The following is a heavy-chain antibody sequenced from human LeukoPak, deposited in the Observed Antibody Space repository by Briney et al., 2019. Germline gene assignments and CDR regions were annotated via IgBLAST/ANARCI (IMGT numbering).Heavy chain of an antibody. V-gene: IGHV3-23*01. CDR2: ISGSGGST. CDR3: AKLPYYYGSGFDY. J-gene: IGHJ4*02. D-gene: IGHD3-10*01. Sequence: GGSLRLSCAASGFTFSSYAMSWVRQAPGKGLEWVSAISGSGGSTYYADSVEGRFTISRDNSKNTLYLQMNSLRAEDTAVYYCAKLPYYYGSGFDYWGQGTLVTVSS. CDR1: GFTFSSYA.